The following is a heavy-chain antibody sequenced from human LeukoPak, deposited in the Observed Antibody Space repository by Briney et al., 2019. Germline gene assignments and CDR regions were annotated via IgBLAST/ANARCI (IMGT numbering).Heavy chain of an antibody. CDR1: GGSISSYY. CDR2: IYYSGST. V-gene: IGHV4-59*01. D-gene: IGHD4-17*01. CDR3: ARLTWVTTFYYYYMDV. Sequence: ASETLSLTCTVSGGSISSYYWSWIRQPPGKGLEWIGYIYYSGSTNYNPSLKSRVTISVDTSKNQFSLKLNSVTAADTAVYYCARLTWVTTFYYYYMDVWGKGTTVTVSS. J-gene: IGHJ6*03.